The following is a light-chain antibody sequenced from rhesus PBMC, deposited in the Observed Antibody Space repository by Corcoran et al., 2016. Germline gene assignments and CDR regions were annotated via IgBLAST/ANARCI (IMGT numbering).Light chain of an antibody. Sequence: DIQMTQSPSSLSASVGDRVTITCRARQGITNDLAWYQQKTGETPKLLIYEASSLQSGIPSRFSGSGSGTDFTLTISSLQSEDCATYYCQHYYSTPYSFGQGTKVEIK. CDR1: QGITND. V-gene: IGKV1-25*01. J-gene: IGKJ2*01. CDR2: EAS. CDR3: QHYYSTPYS.